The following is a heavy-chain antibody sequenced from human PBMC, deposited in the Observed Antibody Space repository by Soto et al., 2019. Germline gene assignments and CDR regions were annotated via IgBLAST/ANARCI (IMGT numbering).Heavy chain of an antibody. V-gene: IGHV4-39*01. J-gene: IGHJ6*02. CDR1: GGSISSSSYY. CDR2: IYYSGST. CDR3: ARHLPTYYDFWSGYYYYGMDV. Sequence: PSETLSLTCTVYGGSISSSSYYWGWIRQPPGKGLEWIGSIYYSGSTYYNPSLKSRVTISVDTSKNQFSLKLSSVTAADTAVYYCARHLPTYYDFWSGYYYYGMDVWGQGTTVTVS. D-gene: IGHD3-3*01.